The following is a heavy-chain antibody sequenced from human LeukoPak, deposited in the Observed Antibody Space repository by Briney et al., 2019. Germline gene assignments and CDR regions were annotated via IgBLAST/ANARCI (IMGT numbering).Heavy chain of an antibody. D-gene: IGHD3-22*01. CDR1: GGSFSGYY. V-gene: IGHV4-34*01. CDR2: INHSGST. CDR3: ARRRYYYDSSGYYYAPQGRWSFDY. Sequence: PSETLSLTCAVYGGSFSGYYWSWIRQPPGKGLEWIGEINHSGSTNYNPSLKSRVTISVDTSKNQFSLKLSSVTAADTAVYYCARRRYYYDSSGYYYAPQGRWSFDYWGQGTLVTVSS. J-gene: IGHJ4*02.